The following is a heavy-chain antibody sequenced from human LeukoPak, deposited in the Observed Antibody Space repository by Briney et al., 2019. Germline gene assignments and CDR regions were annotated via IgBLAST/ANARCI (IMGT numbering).Heavy chain of an antibody. CDR1: GYTFTSYY. D-gene: IGHD5-24*01. V-gene: IGHV1-2*02. Sequence: GASVKVSCKASGYTFTSYYMHWVRQAPGQGLEWMGWINPNSGGTNYAQKFQGRVTITADKSTSTAYMELSSLRSEDTAVYYCARDREMANPFDYWGQGTLVTVSS. CDR3: ARDREMANPFDY. J-gene: IGHJ4*02. CDR2: INPNSGGT.